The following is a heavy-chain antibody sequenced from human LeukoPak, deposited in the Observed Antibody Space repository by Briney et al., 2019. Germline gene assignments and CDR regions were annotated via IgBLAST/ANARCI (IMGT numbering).Heavy chain of an antibody. CDR2: IYTDGST. CDR3: ARSDCSSTSCYKNYYYYGMDV. Sequence: GGSLRLSCAASGFTVSTRYISWVRQAPGKGPEWVSFIYTDGSTFYADSVKGRFTISRDNSKNTVYLQMNSLRAEDTAVYYCARSDCSSTSCYKNYYYYGMDVWGQGTTVTVSS. V-gene: IGHV3-66*01. CDR1: GFTVSTRY. D-gene: IGHD2-2*02. J-gene: IGHJ6*02.